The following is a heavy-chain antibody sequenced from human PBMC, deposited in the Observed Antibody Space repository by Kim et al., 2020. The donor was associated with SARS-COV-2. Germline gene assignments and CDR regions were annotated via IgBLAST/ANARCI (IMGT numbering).Heavy chain of an antibody. J-gene: IGHJ6*02. CDR1: GFTFSSYA. CDR2: ISYDGSNK. Sequence: GGSLRLSCAASGFTFSSYAMHWVRQAPGKGLEWVAVISYDGSNKYYADSVKGRFTISRDNSKNTLYLQMNSLRAEDTAVYYCARHPEPGYFDWLLEERGMDVWGQGTTVTVSS. CDR3: ARHPEPGYFDWLLEERGMDV. D-gene: IGHD3-9*01. V-gene: IGHV3-30*04.